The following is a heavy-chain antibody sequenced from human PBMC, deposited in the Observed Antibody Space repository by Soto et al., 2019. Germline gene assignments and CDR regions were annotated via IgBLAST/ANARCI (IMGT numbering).Heavy chain of an antibody. V-gene: IGHV3-23*01. CDR1: GFTFSSYA. Sequence: ILSCAASGFTFSSYAMSWVRQAPGKGLEWVSAISGSGGSTYYADSVKGRFTISRDNSKNTLYLQMNSLRAEDTAVYYCAKGATRTPPPYNNWYPYFDYWGQGTLVTVSS. CDR3: AKGATRTPPPYNNWYPYFDY. CDR2: ISGSGGST. D-gene: IGHD1-20*01. J-gene: IGHJ4*02.